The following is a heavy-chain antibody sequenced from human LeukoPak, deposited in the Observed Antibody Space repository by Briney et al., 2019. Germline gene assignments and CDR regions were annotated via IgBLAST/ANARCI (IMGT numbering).Heavy chain of an antibody. Sequence: GGSLRLSCAASGFTFSQYAMSWVRQAPGKGLEWISSISGSGATTSYADSVKGRFTISRDNSKNTLYLQMNSLRAEDTAVYYCAKYSHSSGPRSFDYWGQGTLVTVSS. CDR2: ISGSGATT. V-gene: IGHV3-23*01. CDR3: AKYSHSSGPRSFDY. CDR1: GFTFSQYA. J-gene: IGHJ4*02. D-gene: IGHD3-22*01.